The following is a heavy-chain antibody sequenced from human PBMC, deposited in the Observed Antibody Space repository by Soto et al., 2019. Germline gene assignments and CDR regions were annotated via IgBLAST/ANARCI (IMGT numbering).Heavy chain of an antibody. V-gene: IGHV3-30-3*01. J-gene: IGHJ4*02. Sequence: ESGGGVVQPGRSLRLSCAASGFTFSSYAMHWVRQAPGKGLEWVAVISYDGSNKYYADSVKGRFTISRDNSKNTLYLQMNSLRAEDTAVYYCARDFSQSSSWAYFDYWGQGTLVTVSS. CDR1: GFTFSSYA. CDR3: ARDFSQSSSWAYFDY. CDR2: ISYDGSNK. D-gene: IGHD6-13*01.